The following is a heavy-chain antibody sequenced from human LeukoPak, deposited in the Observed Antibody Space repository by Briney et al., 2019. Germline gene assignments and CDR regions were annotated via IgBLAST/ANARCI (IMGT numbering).Heavy chain of an antibody. V-gene: IGHV4-39*07. CDR3: ARGGGYYGSGSYYKLPDY. J-gene: IGHJ4*02. D-gene: IGHD3-10*01. Sequence: PSETLSLTCTVSGGSISSSSYYWGWIRQPPGKGLEWIGEINHSGSTNYNPSLKSRVTISVDTSKNQFSLKLSSVTAADTAVYYCARGGGYYGSGSYYKLPDYWGQGTLVTVSS. CDR2: INHSGST. CDR1: GGSISSSSYY.